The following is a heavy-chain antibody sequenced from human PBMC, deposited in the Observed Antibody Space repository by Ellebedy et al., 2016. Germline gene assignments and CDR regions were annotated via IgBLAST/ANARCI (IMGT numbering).Heavy chain of an antibody. CDR3: ARQVPGYCSSTSCYDYYYYMDV. J-gene: IGHJ6*03. CDR2: IYPGDSDT. D-gene: IGHD2-2*03. Sequence: GESLKISCKGSGYSFTSYWIGWVRQMPGKGLEWMGIIYPGDSDTRYSPSFQGQVTISADKSISTAYLQWSSLKASDTAMYYCARQVPGYCSSTSCYDYYYYMDVWGKGTTVTVSS. CDR1: GYSFTSYW. V-gene: IGHV5-51*01.